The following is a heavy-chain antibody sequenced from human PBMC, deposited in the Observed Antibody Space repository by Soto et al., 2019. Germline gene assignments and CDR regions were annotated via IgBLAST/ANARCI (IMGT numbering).Heavy chain of an antibody. CDR3: ARREQQLANYYYYYMDV. J-gene: IGHJ6*03. CDR2: ISGSGGST. Sequence: EVQLLESGGGLVQPGGSLRLSCAASGFTFSSYAMSWVRQAPGKGLEWVSAISGSGGSTYYADSVKGRFTISRDNSKNTLYLQMNSLRAEDTAVYYCARREQQLANYYYYYMDVWGKGTTVTVSS. CDR1: GFTFSSYA. V-gene: IGHV3-23*01. D-gene: IGHD6-13*01.